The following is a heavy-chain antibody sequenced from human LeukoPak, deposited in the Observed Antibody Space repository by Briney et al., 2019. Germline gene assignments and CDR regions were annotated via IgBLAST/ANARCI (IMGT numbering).Heavy chain of an antibody. V-gene: IGHV1-2*02. Sequence: AASVKVSCKASGYTFTGYYMHWVRQAPGQGLEWMGWINPNSGGTNYAQKFQGRVTMTRDTSISTAYMELSRLRSDDTAVYYCARVGYSSSWYVGSLVYWGQGTLVTVSS. CDR3: ARVGYSSSWYVGSLVY. J-gene: IGHJ4*02. D-gene: IGHD6-13*01. CDR2: INPNSGGT. CDR1: GYTFTGYY.